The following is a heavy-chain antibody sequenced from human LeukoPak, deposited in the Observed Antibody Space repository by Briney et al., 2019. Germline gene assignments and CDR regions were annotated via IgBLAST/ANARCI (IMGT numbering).Heavy chain of an antibody. CDR2: ITSSSSYI. Sequence: GGSLRLSCAASGFTFSSYNMNWVRQGPGKGLERVSSITSSSSYIYYADSVKGRFTISRDNAKNSLFLQMNSLRAEDTAVYYCAYSGWYHYFDYWGQGTLVTVSS. CDR1: GFTFSSYN. CDR3: AYSGWYHYFDY. V-gene: IGHV3-21*01. D-gene: IGHD6-19*01. J-gene: IGHJ4*02.